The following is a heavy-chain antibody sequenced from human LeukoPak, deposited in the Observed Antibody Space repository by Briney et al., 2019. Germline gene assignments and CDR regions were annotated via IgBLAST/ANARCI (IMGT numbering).Heavy chain of an antibody. J-gene: IGHJ5*02. CDR1: GGSISSYY. Sequence: PSETLSLTCTVSGGSISSYYWSWIRQPPGKGLEWIGYIYYSGSTNYNPSLRSRVTISVDTSKNQFSLKLSSVTAADTAVYYCARDPSRNWFDPWGQGTLVTVSS. V-gene: IGHV4-59*12. CDR3: ARDPSRNWFDP. CDR2: IYYSGST.